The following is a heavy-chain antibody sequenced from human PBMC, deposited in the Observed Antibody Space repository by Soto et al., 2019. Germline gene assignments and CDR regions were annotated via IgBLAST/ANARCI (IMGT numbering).Heavy chain of an antibody. V-gene: IGHV4-39*01. CDR2: IYYSGNT. D-gene: IGHD3-10*01. J-gene: IGHJ4*02. Sequence: QLQLQESGPGLVKPSETLSLTCTVSGGSISSSSYYWGWIRQPPGKGLEWIGSIYYSGNTYYNPSLKSRVTISVDTSKNQFSLKLSSVTAADTAVYYCARLRYYGSGNFDYWGQGTLVTVSS. CDR1: GGSISSSSYY. CDR3: ARLRYYGSGNFDY.